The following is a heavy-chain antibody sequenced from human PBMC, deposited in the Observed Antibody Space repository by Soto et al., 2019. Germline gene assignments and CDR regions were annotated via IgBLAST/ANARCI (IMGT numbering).Heavy chain of an antibody. CDR3: TRRVIVPVAETIPDYFDP. V-gene: IGHV3-48*03. CDR2: ISSSSSST. J-gene: IGHJ5*02. CDR1: GFAFSTYE. D-gene: IGHD2-2*02. Sequence: GGPLRLSCAASGFAFSTYEMNWVRQALGKGLEWVSKISSSSSSTFYADSVKGRFIISRDNAKNSLSLQMSSLRAEDTAVYYCTRRVIVPVAETIPDYFDPWGQGTLVTVSS.